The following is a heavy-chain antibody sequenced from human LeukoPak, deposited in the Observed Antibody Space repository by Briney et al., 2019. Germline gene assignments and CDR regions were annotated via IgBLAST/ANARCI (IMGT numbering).Heavy chain of an antibody. CDR3: ARVSYSSGWPYYYYYMDV. CDR2: IYTSGST. J-gene: IGHJ6*03. Sequence: PSETLSLTCTVSGGSISSGSYYWSWIRQPAGKGLEWIGRIYTSGSTNYNPSLKSRVTISVDTSKNQFSLKLSSVTAADTAVYYCARVSYSSGWPYYYYYMDVWGKGTTVTVSS. V-gene: IGHV4-61*02. D-gene: IGHD6-19*01. CDR1: GGSISSGSYY.